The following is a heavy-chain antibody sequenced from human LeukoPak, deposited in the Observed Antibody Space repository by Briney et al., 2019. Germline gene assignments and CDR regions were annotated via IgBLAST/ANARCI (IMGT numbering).Heavy chain of an antibody. D-gene: IGHD3-22*01. V-gene: IGHV4-59*11. CDR1: GGFNTHHY. Sequence: NPSETLSLTCSVSGGFNTHHYWTWIRQPPGKGLEWIGYFYHSASTNYNPSLKSRVTISVDTSKNHFSLKLSSVTAADTAVYYCARGQWLPVFDFWGQGTLVTVSS. CDR2: FYHSAST. J-gene: IGHJ4*02. CDR3: ARGQWLPVFDF.